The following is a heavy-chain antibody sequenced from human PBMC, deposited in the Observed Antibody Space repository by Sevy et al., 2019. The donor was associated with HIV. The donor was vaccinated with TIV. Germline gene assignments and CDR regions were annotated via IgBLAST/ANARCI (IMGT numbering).Heavy chain of an antibody. Sequence: SETLSLTCAVSGYSISSGYYWGWIRQPPGKGLEWIGSIYHSGSTYYNPSLKSRVTISVDTSKNQFSLKLSSVTAADTAVYYCARLLSVVAAGPYFDYWGQGTLVTVSS. CDR2: IYHSGST. CDR1: GYSISSGYY. V-gene: IGHV4-38-2*01. D-gene: IGHD2-15*01. J-gene: IGHJ4*02. CDR3: ARLLSVVAAGPYFDY.